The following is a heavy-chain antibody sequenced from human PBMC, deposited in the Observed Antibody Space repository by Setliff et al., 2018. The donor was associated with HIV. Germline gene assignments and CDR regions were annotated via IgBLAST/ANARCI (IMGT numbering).Heavy chain of an antibody. Sequence: ASVKVSCKASAYTFTSHGISWVRQAPGQGLEWMGWISAYNGNTNYAQTLQGRVTMTTDTSTRTAYMALRSLRSDDTAVYYCAREGGLDWGFVAARTRWFDPWGQGTLVTVSS. CDR2: ISAYNGNT. J-gene: IGHJ5*02. CDR1: AYTFTSHG. CDR3: AREGGLDWGFVAARTRWFDP. D-gene: IGHD7-27*01. V-gene: IGHV1-18*01.